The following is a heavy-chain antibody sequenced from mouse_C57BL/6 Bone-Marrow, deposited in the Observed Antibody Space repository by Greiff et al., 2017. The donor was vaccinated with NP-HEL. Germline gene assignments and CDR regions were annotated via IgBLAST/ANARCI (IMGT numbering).Heavy chain of an antibody. CDR3: ARTRFAY. CDR1: GYTFTSYT. Sequence: VKVVESGAELARPGASVKMSCKASGYTFTSYTMHWVKQRPGQGLEWIGYINPSSGYTKYNQKFKDKATLTADKSSSTAYMQLSSLTSEDSAVYYCARTRFAYWGQGTLVTVSA. V-gene: IGHV1-4*01. J-gene: IGHJ3*01. CDR2: INPSSGYT.